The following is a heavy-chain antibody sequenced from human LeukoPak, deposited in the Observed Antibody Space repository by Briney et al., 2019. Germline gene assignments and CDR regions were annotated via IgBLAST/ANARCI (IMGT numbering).Heavy chain of an antibody. CDR3: ARPDSSGWYPTGY. J-gene: IGHJ4*02. V-gene: IGHV3-30-3*01. Sequence: PGRSLRLSCAASGFTFSSYAMHWVRQAPGKGLEWVAVISYDGSNKYYADSVKGRFTISRDNSKNTLYLQMNSLRAEDTAVYYCARPDSSGWYPTGYWGQGTLVTVSS. D-gene: IGHD6-19*01. CDR2: ISYDGSNK. CDR1: GFTFSSYA.